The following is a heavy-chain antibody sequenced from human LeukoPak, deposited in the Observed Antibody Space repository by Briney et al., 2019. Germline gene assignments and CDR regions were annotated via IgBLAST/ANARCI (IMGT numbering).Heavy chain of an antibody. CDR3: ASVRCSGGSCTWNY. V-gene: IGHV1-2*06. CDR2: INPNSGGT. J-gene: IGHJ4*02. Sequence: ASVKVSCKASGYTFTGYYMHWVRQAPGQGLEWMGRINPNSGGTNYAQKFQGRFTMTRDTSISTAYMELSRLRSDDTAVYYCASVRCSGGSCTWNYWGQGTLVTVSS. CDR1: GYTFTGYY. D-gene: IGHD2-15*01.